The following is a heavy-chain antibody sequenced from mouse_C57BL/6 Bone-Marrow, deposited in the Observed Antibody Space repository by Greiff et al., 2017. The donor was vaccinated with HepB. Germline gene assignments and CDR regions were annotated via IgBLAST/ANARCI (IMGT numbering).Heavy chain of an antibody. D-gene: IGHD2-5*01. CDR3: VRPLYSKRAMDY. CDR1: GFSFNTYA. V-gene: IGHV10-1*01. J-gene: IGHJ4*01. Sequence: EVMLVESGGGLVQPKGSLKLSCAASGFSFNTYAMNWVRQAPGKGLEWVARIRSKSNNYATYYADSVKDRFTISRDDSESMLYLQMNNLKTEDTAMYYCVRPLYSKRAMDYWGQGTSVTVSS. CDR2: IRSKSNNYAT.